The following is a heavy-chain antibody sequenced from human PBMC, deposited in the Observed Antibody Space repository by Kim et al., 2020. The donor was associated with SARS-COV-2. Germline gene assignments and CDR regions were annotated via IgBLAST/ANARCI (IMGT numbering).Heavy chain of an antibody. J-gene: IGHJ6*02. CDR2: FDPEDGET. CDR1: GYTLTELS. Sequence: ASVKVSCKVSGYTLTELSMHWVRQAPGKGLEWMGGFDPEDGETIYAQKFQGRVTMTEDTSTDTAYMELSSLRSEDTAVYYCATFARPYSSSWYYGMDVWGQGTTVTVSS. CDR3: ATFARPYSSSWYYGMDV. V-gene: IGHV1-24*01. D-gene: IGHD6-13*01.